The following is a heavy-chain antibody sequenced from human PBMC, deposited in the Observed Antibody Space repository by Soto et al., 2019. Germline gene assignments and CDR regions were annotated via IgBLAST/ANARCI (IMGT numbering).Heavy chain of an antibody. CDR2: ISADNGDT. CDR3: ARDFARGNNSLDAFDI. V-gene: IGHV1-18*01. D-gene: IGHD1-20*01. Sequence: QVQLVQYGAEVKKPGASVKVYCKASGYTFTNYGVSWVRQAPGQGLAWMGWISADNGDTNYAQSLKGRVTITTDTSTSTAYMELRSLRADDTAMYYCARDFARGNNSLDAFDIWGQGTMVTVSS. J-gene: IGHJ3*02. CDR1: GYTFTNYG.